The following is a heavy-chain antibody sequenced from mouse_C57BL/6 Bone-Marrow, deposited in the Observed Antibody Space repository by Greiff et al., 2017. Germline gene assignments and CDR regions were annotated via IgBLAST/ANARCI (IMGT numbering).Heavy chain of an antibody. J-gene: IGHJ1*03. V-gene: IGHV5-17*01. CDR3: ARWLLRWYFDV. CDR1: GFTFSDYG. D-gene: IGHD2-3*01. CDR2: ISSGRCTI. Sequence: LLESGGGLVKPGGSLKLSCAASGFTFSDYGMHWVRQAPETGLEWVAYISSGRCTIYYADTVKGRFTISRDNAKNTLFLQMTSLRSEDTAMYYCARWLLRWYFDVWGTGTTVTVSS.